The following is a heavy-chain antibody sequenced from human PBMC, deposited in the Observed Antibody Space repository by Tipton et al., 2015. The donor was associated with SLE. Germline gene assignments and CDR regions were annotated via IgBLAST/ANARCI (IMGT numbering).Heavy chain of an antibody. V-gene: IGHV4-4*07. CDR1: GGSVNDYY. J-gene: IGHJ4*02. CDR2: MYASGST. D-gene: IGHD3-22*01. Sequence: GLVKPSETLSLTCVVSGGSVNDYYWTWIRQPAGEGLEWIGRMYASGSTNYNPSLRSRAAMSVDTSKSHFSLKLTSVTAADAAVYYCARGKDYYDSRFSLNYWGQGTLVTVSS. CDR3: ARGKDYYDSRFSLNY.